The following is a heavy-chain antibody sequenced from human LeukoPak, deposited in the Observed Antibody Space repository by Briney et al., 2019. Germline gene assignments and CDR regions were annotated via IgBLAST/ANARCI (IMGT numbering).Heavy chain of an antibody. Sequence: GASVKVSCKASGYTFTSYYMHWVRQAPGQGLEWMGIINPSGGSTNYAQKFQGRVTMTEDTSTDTAYMELSSLRSEDTAVYYCATVGGSYWGYWGQGTLVTVSS. CDR2: INPSGGST. J-gene: IGHJ4*02. D-gene: IGHD1-26*01. CDR3: ATVGGSYWGY. V-gene: IGHV1-46*01. CDR1: GYTFTSYY.